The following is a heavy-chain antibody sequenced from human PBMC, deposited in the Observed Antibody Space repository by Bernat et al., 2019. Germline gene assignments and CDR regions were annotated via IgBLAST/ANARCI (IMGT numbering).Heavy chain of an antibody. CDR3: ARASDGYHNYHYYYGMDV. Sequence: QVQLVQSGAEVKKPGSSVKVSCKASGGTFSSYTISWVRQAPGQGLEWMGRIIPILGIANYAQKFQGRVTITADKSTSTAYMELSSLRSEDTAVYYCARASDGYHNYHYYYGMDVWGQGTTVTVSS. V-gene: IGHV1-69*02. CDR2: IIPILGIA. CDR1: GGTFSSYT. J-gene: IGHJ6*02. D-gene: IGHD5-12*01.